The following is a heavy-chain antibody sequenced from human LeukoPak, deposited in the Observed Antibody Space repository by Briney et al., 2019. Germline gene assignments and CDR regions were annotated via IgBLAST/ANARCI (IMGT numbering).Heavy chain of an antibody. V-gene: IGHV3-23*01. Sequence: SXRLSCAASGFTFSSYAMSWVRQAPGXGLEWVSAISGSGGSTYYADSVKGRFTISRDNSKNTLYLQMNSLRAEDTAVYYCATFVVVPAAKKNFDYWGQGTLVTVSS. J-gene: IGHJ4*02. D-gene: IGHD2-2*01. CDR3: ATFVVVPAAKKNFDY. CDR2: ISGSGGST. CDR1: GFTFSSYA.